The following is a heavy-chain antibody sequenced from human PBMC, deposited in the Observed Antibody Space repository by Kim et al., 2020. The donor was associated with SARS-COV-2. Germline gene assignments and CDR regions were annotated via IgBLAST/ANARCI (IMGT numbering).Heavy chain of an antibody. D-gene: IGHD1-26*01. V-gene: IGHV3-33*08. CDR3: ARDRLGSPYAFDI. CDR1: GFTFSSYG. CDR2: IWYDGSNK. Sequence: GGSLRLSCAASGFTFSSYGMHWVRQAPGKGLEWVAVIWYDGSNKYYADSVKGRFTISRDNSKNTLYLQMNSLRAEDTAVYYCARDRLGSPYAFDIWGQGTMVTVSS. J-gene: IGHJ3*02.